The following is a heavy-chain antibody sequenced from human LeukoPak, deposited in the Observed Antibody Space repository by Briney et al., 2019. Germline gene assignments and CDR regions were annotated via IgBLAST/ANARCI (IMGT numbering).Heavy chain of an antibody. J-gene: IGHJ4*02. D-gene: IGHD2-2*01. CDR2: FSGYGGST. V-gene: IGHV3-23*01. CDR3: AKNGRVIPAAMFYFDY. CDR1: GFTFSRYA. Sequence: GGSLRLSCAASGFTFSRYAMSWVRQAPGKGLEWVSGFSGYGGSTYYADSVKGRFTISRDNSKNTLYLQVNSLRVEDTAVYYCAKNGRVIPAAMFYFDYWGQGTLVTVSS.